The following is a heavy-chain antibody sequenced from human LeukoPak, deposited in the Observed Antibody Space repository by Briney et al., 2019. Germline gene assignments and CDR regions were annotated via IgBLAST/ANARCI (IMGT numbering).Heavy chain of an antibody. D-gene: IGHD3-10*01. CDR2: ISSSGSTI. J-gene: IGHJ4*02. CDR1: GFTFSSYE. Sequence: GGPLRLSCAASGFTFSSYEMIWVRQAPGKGLEWVSYISSSGSTIYYADSVKGRFTISRDNAKNSLYLQMNSLRAEDTAVYYCASNTYYYGSGSYPVLDYWGQGTLVTVSS. CDR3: ASNTYYYGSGSYPVLDY. V-gene: IGHV3-48*03.